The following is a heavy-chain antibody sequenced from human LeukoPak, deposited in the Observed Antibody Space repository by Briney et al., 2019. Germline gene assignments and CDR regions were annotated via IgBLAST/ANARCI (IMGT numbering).Heavy chain of an antibody. D-gene: IGHD6-6*01. V-gene: IGHV3-23*01. CDR3: AKDVNDVTLARRYYFDY. J-gene: IGHJ4*02. CDR1: GFPFSSYA. Sequence: GGSLRLSCAASGFPFSSYAMSWVRQAPGKGLDWVSAISGSGGSTYYADPVKGRFTISRDNSKNTLYLLMSSLRAEDTAVYYCAKDVNDVTLARRYYFDYWGQGTLVTVSS. CDR2: ISGSGGST.